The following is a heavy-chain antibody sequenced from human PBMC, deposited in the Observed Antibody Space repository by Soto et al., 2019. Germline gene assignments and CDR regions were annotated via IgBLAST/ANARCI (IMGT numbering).Heavy chain of an antibody. J-gene: IGHJ5*02. CDR2: ISWDSGTL. V-gene: IGHV3-9*01. D-gene: IGHD1-1*01. CDR1: GFTFDDYA. CDR3: AQGRYPTMARPLDQ. Sequence: EVQLVESGGGLVQPGRSLRLSCAASGFTFDDYAMHWVQQAPGKGLEWISGISWDSGTLGYADSVKGRFIISRDDAKNSLYLQMNSLRGEDTALYYCAQGRYPTMARPLDQWGQGTLVTVSS.